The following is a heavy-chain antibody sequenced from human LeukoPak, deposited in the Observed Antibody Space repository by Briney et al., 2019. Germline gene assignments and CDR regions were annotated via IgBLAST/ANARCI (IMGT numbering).Heavy chain of an antibody. CDR2: IIPIFGTA. CDR1: GGTFSSYA. V-gene: IGHV1-69*05. CDR3: ARHPLPHVVLTAIPPEDYYYYMDV. J-gene: IGHJ6*03. D-gene: IGHD2-21*02. Sequence: SVKVSCKASGGTFSSYAISWVRQAPGQGLEWMGGIIPIFGTANYAQKFQGRVTITTDESTSTAYMELSSLRSEDTAVYYCARHPLPHVVLTAIPPEDYYYYMDVWGKGTTVTVSS.